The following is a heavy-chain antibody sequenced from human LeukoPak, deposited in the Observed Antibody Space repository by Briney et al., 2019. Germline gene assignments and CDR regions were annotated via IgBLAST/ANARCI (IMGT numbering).Heavy chain of an antibody. Sequence: HPGGSLRLSCAASGFTFSSYGMHWVRQAPGKGLEWVAVISHDGSNKYYADSVKGRFTISRDNSKNTLYLQMNSLRAEDTAVYYCAKDSGWYGGPYYFDYWGQGTLVTVSS. J-gene: IGHJ4*02. V-gene: IGHV3-30*18. CDR1: GFTFSSYG. CDR3: AKDSGWYGGPYYFDY. D-gene: IGHD6-19*01. CDR2: ISHDGSNK.